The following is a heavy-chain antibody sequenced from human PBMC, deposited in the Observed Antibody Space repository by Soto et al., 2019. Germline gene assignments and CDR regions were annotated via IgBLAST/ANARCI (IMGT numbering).Heavy chain of an antibody. CDR3: ARGAMANFDY. CDR1: GGTFGSQG. D-gene: IGHD5-18*01. Sequence: SVKVSCKASGGTFGSQGIAWVRQAPGQGLEWMGGFIAMLGTPTYAKKVQGRATISADESLTSPYLELRSLRSEDTGVYFCARGAMANFDYWGQGTVVTVSS. V-gene: IGHV1-69*13. J-gene: IGHJ4*02. CDR2: FIAMLGTP.